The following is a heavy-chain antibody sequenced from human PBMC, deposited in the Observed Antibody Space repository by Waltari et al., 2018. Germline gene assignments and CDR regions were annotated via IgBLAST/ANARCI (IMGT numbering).Heavy chain of an antibody. D-gene: IGHD1-1*01. CDR2: ISYDGSNK. CDR1: GFTFSSYA. V-gene: IGHV3-30-3*01. CDR3: ARDGGERHFDY. Sequence: QVQLVESGGGVVQPGRSLRPSCAAPGFTFSSYAMHWVRPAPGKGLEWVAVISYDGSNKYYADSVKGRFTISRDNSKNTLYLQMNSLRAEDTAVYYCARDGGERHFDYWGQGTLVTVSS. J-gene: IGHJ4*02.